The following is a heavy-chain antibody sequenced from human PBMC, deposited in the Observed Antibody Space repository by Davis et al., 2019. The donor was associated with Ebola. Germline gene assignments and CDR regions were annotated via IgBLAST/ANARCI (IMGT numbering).Heavy chain of an antibody. CDR3: AKQSYYDFWSGYSAGWFDP. CDR1: GFTFSCYA. CDR2: ISGSGGST. D-gene: IGHD3-3*01. Sequence: PGGSLRLSCAASGFTFSCYALSWVRQAPGKGLEWVSAISGSGGSTYYADSVKGRFTISRDNSKNTLYLQMNSLRAEDTAVYYCAKQSYYDFWSGYSAGWFDPWGQGTLVTVSS. J-gene: IGHJ5*02. V-gene: IGHV3-23*01.